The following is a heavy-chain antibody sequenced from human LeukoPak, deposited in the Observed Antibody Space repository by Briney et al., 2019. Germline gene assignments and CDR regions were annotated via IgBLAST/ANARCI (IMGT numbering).Heavy chain of an antibody. CDR1: GFIFSTYA. Sequence: GGSLRLSCAACGFIFSTYAMHWVRQAPGKGLEWVSSIHSSSGSIYYADSLKGRFTISRDNAKNSLYLQMNSLRAEDTAVYYCARDLAWEAFDIWGQGTMVTVSS. D-gene: IGHD1-26*01. V-gene: IGHV3-21*01. J-gene: IGHJ3*02. CDR3: ARDLAWEAFDI. CDR2: IHSSSGSI.